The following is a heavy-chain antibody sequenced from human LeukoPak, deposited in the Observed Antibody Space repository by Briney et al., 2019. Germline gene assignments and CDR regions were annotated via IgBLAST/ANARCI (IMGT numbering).Heavy chain of an antibody. Sequence: SETLSLTCAVYGGSFSGYYWSWIRQPPGKGLKGIREINHSGSTNYNPSLKRRVTISVDTSKNQSSLKLSSVTAADTAVYYCARGRGYSYGPNWFDPWGQGTLVTVSS. CDR3: ARGRGYSYGPNWFDP. J-gene: IGHJ5*02. CDR2: INHSGST. V-gene: IGHV4-34*01. CDR1: GGSFSGYY. D-gene: IGHD5-18*01.